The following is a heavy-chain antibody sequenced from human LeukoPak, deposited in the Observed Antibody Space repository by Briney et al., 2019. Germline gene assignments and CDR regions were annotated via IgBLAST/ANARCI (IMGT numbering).Heavy chain of an antibody. CDR1: GLTFSSYS. CDR3: ARGVGGSGSYYPFDP. Sequence: GGSLRLSCAASGLTFSSYSMNWVRQAPGKGLEWVSSISSSGIYIYYADSVKGRFTISRDNAKNSLYLQVNSLRAEDTAVYYCARGVGGSGSYYPFDPWGQGTLVTVSS. CDR2: ISSSGIYI. D-gene: IGHD3-10*01. J-gene: IGHJ5*02. V-gene: IGHV3-21*01.